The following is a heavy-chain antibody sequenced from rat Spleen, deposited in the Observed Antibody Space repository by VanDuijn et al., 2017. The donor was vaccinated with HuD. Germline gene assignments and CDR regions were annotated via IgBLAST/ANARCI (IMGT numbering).Heavy chain of an antibody. CDR1: GFTFNRYW. J-gene: IGHJ2*01. V-gene: IGHV5-58*01. CDR3: TRNWDY. D-gene: IGHD3-6*01. CDR2: ISSEGINT. Sequence: EVQLVETGGGLVQPGRSLKLSCVASGFTFNRYWMYWVRQAPGKGLEWVSSISSEGINTYYPDSVKGRFTISRNNAENTVYLQMDSLRSEDTATYYCTRNWDYWGQGVMVTVSS.